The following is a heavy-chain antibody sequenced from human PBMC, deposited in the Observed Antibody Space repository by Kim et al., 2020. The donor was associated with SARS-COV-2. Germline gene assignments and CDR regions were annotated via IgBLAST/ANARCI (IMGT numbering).Heavy chain of an antibody. J-gene: IGHJ4*02. D-gene: IGHD5-12*01. CDR1: GFTFSSYA. Sequence: GGSLRLSCAASGFTFSSYAMHWVRQAPGKGLEWVAVISYDGSNKYYADSVKGRFTISRDNSKNTLYLQMNSLRAEDTAVYYCARVIGLQTNYFDYWGQGT. CDR2: ISYDGSNK. CDR3: ARVIGLQTNYFDY. V-gene: IGHV3-30-3*01.